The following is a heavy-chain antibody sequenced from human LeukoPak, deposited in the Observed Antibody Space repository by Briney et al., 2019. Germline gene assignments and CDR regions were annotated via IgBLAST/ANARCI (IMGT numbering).Heavy chain of an antibody. CDR2: ISYDGSNK. CDR1: GFTFSSYG. J-gene: IGHJ4*02. CDR3: AKDQGGNDVPYDY. V-gene: IGHV3-30*18. D-gene: IGHD1-1*01. Sequence: GGSLRLSCAASGFTFSSYGMHWVRQAPAKGREWVAVISYDGSNKYYANSLKGRFTISGDNSKNTLYLQMNSLRAEDTAVYYCAKDQGGNDVPYDYWGQGTLVTVSS.